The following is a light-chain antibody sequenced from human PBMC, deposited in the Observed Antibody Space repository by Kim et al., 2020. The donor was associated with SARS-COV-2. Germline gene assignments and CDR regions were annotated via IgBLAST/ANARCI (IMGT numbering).Light chain of an antibody. CDR1: SSDIGAYNH. V-gene: IGLV2-14*01. Sequence: QSALTQPASVSGSPGQSITISCTGTSSDIGAYNHVAWYQQYPGKVPKLLIFDVTKRPSGVSNRFSGSKSGNTASLTISGLQAEDEADYYCSSYTRINANVIFGVGTQLTVL. CDR2: DVT. J-gene: IGLJ2*01. CDR3: SSYTRINANVI.